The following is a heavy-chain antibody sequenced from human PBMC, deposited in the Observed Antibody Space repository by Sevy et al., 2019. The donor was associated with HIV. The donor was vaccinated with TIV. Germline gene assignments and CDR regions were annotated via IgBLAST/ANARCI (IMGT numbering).Heavy chain of an antibody. V-gene: IGHV3-21*05. CDR2: ISSRSSYI. CDR1: GFTFSDYD. J-gene: IGHJ4*02. CDR3: ARAVDYYDSGGLYY. Sequence: GGSLRLSCAASGFTFSDYDMNWVRQAPGKGLEWVSFISSRSSYIYYADSLKGRVTISRDKAYNSLFLQMHSLRAEDTAVYYCARAVDYYDSGGLYYWGQGALVTVSS. D-gene: IGHD3-22*01.